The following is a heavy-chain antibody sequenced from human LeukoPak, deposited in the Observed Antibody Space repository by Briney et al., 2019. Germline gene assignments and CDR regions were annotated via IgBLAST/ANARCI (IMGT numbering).Heavy chain of an antibody. CDR3: ARAYSYGRTLDY. J-gene: IGHJ4*02. V-gene: IGHV4-39*07. D-gene: IGHD5-18*01. Sequence: PSETLCLTCTVSGGSISSSSYYWGWIRQPPGKGLEWIGTIYYSGSTYYNPSLKSRVAISVDTSKNQFSLKLSPVTAADTAVYYCARAYSYGRTLDYWGQGTLVTVSS. CDR1: GGSISSSSYY. CDR2: IYYSGST.